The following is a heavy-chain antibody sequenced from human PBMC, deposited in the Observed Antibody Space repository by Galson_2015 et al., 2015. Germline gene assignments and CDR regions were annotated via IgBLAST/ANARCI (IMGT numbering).Heavy chain of an antibody. CDR1: GGSISSSNW. CDR3: ARVMTSIVVVPAAIWSLGWFDP. Sequence: ETLSLTCAVSGGSISSSNWWSWVRQPPGKGLEWIGEIYHSGSTNYNPSLKSRVTISVDKSKNQFSLKLSSVTAADTAVYYCARVMTSIVVVPAAIWSLGWFDPWGQGALVTVSS. D-gene: IGHD2-2*01. V-gene: IGHV4-4*02. J-gene: IGHJ5*02. CDR2: IYHSGST.